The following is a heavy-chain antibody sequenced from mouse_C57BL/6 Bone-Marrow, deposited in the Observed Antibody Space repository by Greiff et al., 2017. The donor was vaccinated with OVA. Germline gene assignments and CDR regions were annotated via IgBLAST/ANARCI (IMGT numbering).Heavy chain of an antibody. D-gene: IGHD1-1*01. CDR1: GYSFTDYN. Sequence: EVQLQQSGPELVKPGASVKISCKASGYSFTDYNMNWVKQRNGKSLEWIGVINPNYGTISYNQKFKGKATLTVAQSSSTAYMQLNSLTSEDSAVYYWARRDYYGSPLYYSMDYWGQGTSVTVSS. J-gene: IGHJ4*01. CDR3: ARRDYYGSPLYYSMDY. CDR2: INPNYGTI. V-gene: IGHV1-39*01.